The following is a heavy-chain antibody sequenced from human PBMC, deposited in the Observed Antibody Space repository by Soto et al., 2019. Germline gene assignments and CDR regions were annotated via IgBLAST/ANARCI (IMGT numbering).Heavy chain of an antibody. V-gene: IGHV3-23*01. Sequence: KGLEWVSVISGSGGSTYYADSVKGWFTISRDNAKNTLYLQMNSLRAEDIFFFQAEDGIRDHCTVSAFLLNRSSDL. CDR3: EDGIRDHCTVSAFLLNRSSDL. CDR2: ISGSGGST. J-gene: IGHJ2*01. D-gene: IGHD2-15*01.